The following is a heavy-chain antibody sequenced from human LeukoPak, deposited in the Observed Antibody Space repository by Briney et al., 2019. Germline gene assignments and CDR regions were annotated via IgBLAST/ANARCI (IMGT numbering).Heavy chain of an antibody. CDR3: AKDWASIAAAGSYLDY. J-gene: IGHJ4*02. CDR1: GFTFDDYA. D-gene: IGHD6-13*01. Sequence: QPGRSLRLSCAASGFTFDDYAMHWVRQAPGKGLEWVSGISWNSGSIGYADSVKGRFTISRDNAKNSLYLQMNSLRAEDTALYYCAKDWASIAAAGSYLDYWGQGTLVTVSS. CDR2: ISWNSGSI. V-gene: IGHV3-9*01.